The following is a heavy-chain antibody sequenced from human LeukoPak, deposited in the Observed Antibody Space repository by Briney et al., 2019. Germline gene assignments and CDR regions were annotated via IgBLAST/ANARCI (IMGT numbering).Heavy chain of an antibody. CDR3: AKSPSASTTVTTFFFDY. Sequence: GGSLRLSCAASGFTFSSYAMSWVRQAPGKGLEWVSAISVSGGSTYYADSVKGRFTISRDNSKNTLYLQMNSLRAEDTAVYYCAKSPSASTTVTTFFFDYWGQGTLVTVSS. CDR1: GFTFSSYA. D-gene: IGHD4-17*01. CDR2: ISVSGGST. V-gene: IGHV3-23*01. J-gene: IGHJ4*02.